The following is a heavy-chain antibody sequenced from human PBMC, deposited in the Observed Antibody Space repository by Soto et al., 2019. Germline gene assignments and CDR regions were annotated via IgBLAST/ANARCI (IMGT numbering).Heavy chain of an antibody. V-gene: IGHV4-34*01. D-gene: IGHD3-22*01. CDR2: INHSGST. Sequence: KSSETLSLTCAVYGGSFSGYYWSWIRQPPGKGLEWIGEINHSGSTNYNPSLKSRVTISVDTSKNQFSLKLSSVTAADTAVYYCARGRYDSSGYYSEGMDVWGQGTTVTVSS. CDR3: ARGRYDSSGYYSEGMDV. J-gene: IGHJ6*02. CDR1: GGSFSGYY.